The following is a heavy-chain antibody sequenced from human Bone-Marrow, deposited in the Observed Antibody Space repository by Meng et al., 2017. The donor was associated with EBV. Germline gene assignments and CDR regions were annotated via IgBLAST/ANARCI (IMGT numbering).Heavy chain of an antibody. CDR2: IYYSSST. V-gene: IGHV4-30-4*01. CDR3: ARAGRGYGDFEYYFDY. J-gene: IGHJ4*02. D-gene: IGHD4-17*01. CDR1: YGSFHSGGYD. Sequence: EGGQRRGELTNTLSHPVVLPYGSFHSGGYDWDWLRQPPEKGRYGMVYIYYSSSTYYTPSLKTRLTISLDTSKSQFSLKLYSVTAADTAMYYCARAGRGYGDFEYYFDYWGQGTLVTVSS.